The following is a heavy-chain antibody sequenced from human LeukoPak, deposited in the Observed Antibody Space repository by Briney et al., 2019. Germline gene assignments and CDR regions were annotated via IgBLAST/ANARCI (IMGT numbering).Heavy chain of an antibody. CDR3: ARGGSGYYDFWSGYCTDNWFDP. D-gene: IGHD3-3*01. Sequence: PSETLSLTCTVSGGSPSSSSYYWGWIRQPPGNGLEWSGSIYYSGSTYYNSSLKSRVTISVDTSKNQFSLTLSSVAAGDPAVDYCARGGSGYYDFWSGYCTDNWFDPWGQGTLVTVSS. J-gene: IGHJ5*02. CDR1: GGSPSSSSYY. CDR2: IYYSGST. V-gene: IGHV4-39*07.